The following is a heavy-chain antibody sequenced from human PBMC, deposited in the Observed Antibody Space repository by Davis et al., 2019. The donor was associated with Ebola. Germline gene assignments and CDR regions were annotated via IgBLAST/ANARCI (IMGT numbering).Heavy chain of an antibody. CDR3: ARDRVSGTTGMTDGGLYYYYAMDV. J-gene: IGHJ6*04. CDR2: INPSSGST. V-gene: IGHV1-46*01. CDR1: GYTFTNYY. Sequence: ASVKVSCKASGYTFTNYYMHWVRQAPGQGLEWMGRINPSSGSTSYAQKFQGRVTMTRDTSTSTVYMELSSLRSEDTAVYYCARDRVSGTTGMTDGGLYYYYAMDVWGKGTAVTVSS. D-gene: IGHD1-1*01.